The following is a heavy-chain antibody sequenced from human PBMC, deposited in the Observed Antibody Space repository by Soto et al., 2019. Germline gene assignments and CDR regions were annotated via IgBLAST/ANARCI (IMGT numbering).Heavy chain of an antibody. D-gene: IGHD6-6*01. V-gene: IGHV1-3*01. CDR2: INAGNGNT. J-gene: IGHJ6*03. CDR1: GYTFTSYA. Sequence: ASVKVSCKASGYTFTSYAMHWVRQAPGQRLEWMGWINAGNGNTKYSQKFQGRVTITRDTSASTAYMELSSLRSDDTAVYYCARDGARGSSSYPYYYYYMDVWGKGTTVTVSS. CDR3: ARDGARGSSSYPYYYYYMDV.